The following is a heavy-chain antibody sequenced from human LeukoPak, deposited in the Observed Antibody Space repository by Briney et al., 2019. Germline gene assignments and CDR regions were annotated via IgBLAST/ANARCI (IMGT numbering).Heavy chain of an antibody. Sequence: SGGSLRLSCAASGFTFSSYAMSWVRQAPGKGLEWVGRIKSKTDGGTTDYAAPVKGRFTISRDDSKNTLYLQMNSLKTEDTAVYYCTTDEPTVTTFPLYYYYGMDVWGQGTTVTVSS. J-gene: IGHJ6*02. D-gene: IGHD4-17*01. V-gene: IGHV3-15*01. CDR1: GFTFSSYA. CDR3: TTDEPTVTTFPLYYYYGMDV. CDR2: IKSKTDGGTT.